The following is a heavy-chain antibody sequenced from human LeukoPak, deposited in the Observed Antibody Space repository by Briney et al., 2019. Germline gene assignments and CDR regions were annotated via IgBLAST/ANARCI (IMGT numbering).Heavy chain of an antibody. CDR2: IYYSGST. CDR1: GGSISSYY. V-gene: IGHV4-59*06. CDR3: ARGAESAAGTGMDY. J-gene: IGHJ4*02. D-gene: IGHD6-13*01. Sequence: PSETLSLTCTVSGGSISSYYWSWIRQHPGKGLEWIGYIYYSGSTYYNPSLKSRVTISVDTSKNQFSLKLSSVTAADTAVYYCARGAESAAGTGMDYWGQGTLVTVSS.